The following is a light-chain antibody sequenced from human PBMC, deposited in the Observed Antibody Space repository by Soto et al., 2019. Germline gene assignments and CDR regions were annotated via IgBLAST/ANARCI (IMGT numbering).Light chain of an antibody. Sequence: DIQITQSPSSLFSFLVDIVTITCRASQSISTYLHWYQQKPGKAPKLLIYAASSLQSGVPSRFTGSGSGTDFTLTISSLQPEDFATYYCQQSYTTPRTFGQGTKVDIK. CDR3: QQSYTTPRT. V-gene: IGKV1-39*01. J-gene: IGKJ1*01. CDR2: AAS. CDR1: QSISTY.